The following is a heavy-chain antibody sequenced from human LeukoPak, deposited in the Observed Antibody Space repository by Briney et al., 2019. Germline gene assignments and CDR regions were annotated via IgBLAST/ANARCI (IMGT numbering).Heavy chain of an antibody. CDR3: ARGQGTVTTH. J-gene: IGHJ4*02. CDR1: GGSFSAYY. Sequence: PSETLSFTCAVSGGSFSAYYWTWIRQPPGKGLEWIGEINHSGSANYNPSLKSRVTISLDTSKNQFSLKLSSVTAADTAVYYCARGQGTVTTHWGQGTLVTVSS. D-gene: IGHD4-17*01. CDR2: INHSGSA. V-gene: IGHV4-34*01.